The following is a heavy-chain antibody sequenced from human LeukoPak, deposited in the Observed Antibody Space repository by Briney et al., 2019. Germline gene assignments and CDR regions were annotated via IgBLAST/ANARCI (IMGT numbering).Heavy chain of an antibody. CDR2: IKPDGSEE. CDR3: AKGRYDTDY. Sequence: PGGSLRLSCAASGFTFSSYGMHWVRQAPGKGLEWVANIKPDGSEEYYVDSVKGRFTISRDNSKNTVYLQMNSLRAEDTALYYCAKGRYDTDYWGQGTLVIVSS. V-gene: IGHV3-7*03. CDR1: GFTFSSYG. J-gene: IGHJ4*02. D-gene: IGHD1-1*01.